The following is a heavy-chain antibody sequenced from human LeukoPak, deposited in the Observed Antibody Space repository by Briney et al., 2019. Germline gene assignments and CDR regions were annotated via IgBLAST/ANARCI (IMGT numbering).Heavy chain of an antibody. CDR2: ISASGGGT. Sequence: PGGSLRLSCTASGFTFSSYAMSWVRQAPGKGLQWVSSISASGGGTYYADSVKGRFTISRDNPKNTLYLQMNSLRAEDTALYYCAKAGYSSEGVDYWGQGTLVTVSS. CDR1: GFTFSSYA. J-gene: IGHJ4*02. CDR3: AKAGYSSEGVDY. D-gene: IGHD6-19*01. V-gene: IGHV3-23*01.